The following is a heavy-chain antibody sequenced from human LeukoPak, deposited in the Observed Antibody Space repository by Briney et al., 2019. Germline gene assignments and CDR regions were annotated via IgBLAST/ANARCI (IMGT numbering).Heavy chain of an antibody. CDR3: ASIFDYGDYPYYYNNMDV. CDR1: RGTFSSYA. CDR2: IIPIFGIV. V-gene: IGHV1-69*01. Sequence: SSVKVSCKTSRGTFSSYAISWVRQAPGQGLEWMGGIIPIFGIVKYSQSFQGRITITADESTSTAYMELSSLRPEDTAVYYYASIFDYGDYPYYYNNMDVWGPGTTVTVSS. D-gene: IGHD4-17*01. J-gene: IGHJ6*02.